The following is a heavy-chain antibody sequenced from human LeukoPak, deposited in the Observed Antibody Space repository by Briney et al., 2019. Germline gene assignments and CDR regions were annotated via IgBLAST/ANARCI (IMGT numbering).Heavy chain of an antibody. J-gene: IGHJ4*02. Sequence: SVKVSCKASGGTFSSYAISWVRQAPGQGLEWMGGIIPIFGTANYAQKFQGRVTITADESTSTAYMELSSLRSEDTAVYYCATLGLGSGSYYYWGQGTLVTVSS. CDR1: GGTFSSYA. CDR2: IIPIFGTA. V-gene: IGHV1-69*13. CDR3: ATLGLGSGSYYY. D-gene: IGHD3-10*01.